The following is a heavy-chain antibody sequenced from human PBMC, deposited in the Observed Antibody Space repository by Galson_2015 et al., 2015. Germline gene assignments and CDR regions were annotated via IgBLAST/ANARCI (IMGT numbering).Heavy chain of an antibody. CDR1: GFTFSNAW. Sequence: SLRLSCAASGFTFSNAWMSWVRQAPGKGLEWVGRIKSKTDGGTTDYAAPVKGRFTISRDDSKNTLYLQMNSLKTEDTAVYYCTTDPPNKRYDFWRITSWGQGTLVTVSS. CDR2: IKSKTDGGTT. V-gene: IGHV3-15*01. J-gene: IGHJ5*02. CDR3: TTDPPNKRYDFWRITS. D-gene: IGHD3-3*01.